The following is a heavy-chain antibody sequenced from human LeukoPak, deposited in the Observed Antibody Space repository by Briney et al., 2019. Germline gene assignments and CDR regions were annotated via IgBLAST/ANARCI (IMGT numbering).Heavy chain of an antibody. CDR2: ISAYNGNT. V-gene: IGHV1-18*01. Sequence: ASVKVSCKASGYTFINYGINWVRQAPGQGLEWMGWISAYNGNTNYAQSLQGRVTMTTDTSTSTVYMEMRSLTSDDTAVYYCARLRLGELSSNYFDYWGQGTLVTVSS. D-gene: IGHD3-16*02. J-gene: IGHJ4*02. CDR1: GYTFINYG. CDR3: ARLRLGELSSNYFDY.